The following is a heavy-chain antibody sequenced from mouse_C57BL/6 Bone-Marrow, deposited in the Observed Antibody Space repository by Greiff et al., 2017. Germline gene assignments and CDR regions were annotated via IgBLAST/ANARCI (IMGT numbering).Heavy chain of an antibody. CDR2: IYPRSGNT. Sequence: VKLQQSGAELARPGASVKLSCKASGYTFTSYGISWVKQRTGQGLEWIGEIYPRSGNTYYNEKFKGKATLTADKSSSTAYMELRSLTSEDSAVYFCARDYYLFPWFAYWGQGTLVTVSA. V-gene: IGHV1-81*01. D-gene: IGHD1-1*01. CDR3: ARDYYLFPWFAY. CDR1: GYTFTSYG. J-gene: IGHJ3*01.